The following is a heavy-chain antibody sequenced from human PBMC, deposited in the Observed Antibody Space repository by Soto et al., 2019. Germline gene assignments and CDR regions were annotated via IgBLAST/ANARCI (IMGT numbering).Heavy chain of an antibody. CDR3: ARESEDLTSNFDY. CDR1: GFTFTRYS. J-gene: IGHJ4*02. Sequence: GGSLRLSCAASGFTFTRYSMNWVRQAPGKGLEWVSSISSTTNYIYYGDSMRGRFTISRDNAKNSLYLEMNSLRAEDTAVYYCARESEDLTSNFDYWGQGTLVTVSS. V-gene: IGHV3-21*06. CDR2: ISSTTNYI.